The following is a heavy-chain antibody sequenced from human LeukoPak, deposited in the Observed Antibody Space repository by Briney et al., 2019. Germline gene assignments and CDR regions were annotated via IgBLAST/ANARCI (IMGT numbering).Heavy chain of an antibody. CDR2: IIPIFGTA. D-gene: IGHD6-19*01. Sequence: SVKVSCKASGGTFSSYAISWVRQAPGQGLEWMGGIIPIFGTANYAQKFQGRVTITADESTSTAYMELSSLRSEDTAVYYCARDPVHSSGWFAVSYYYMDVWGKGTTVTVSS. V-gene: IGHV1-69*13. CDR1: GGTFSSYA. CDR3: ARDPVHSSGWFAVSYYYMDV. J-gene: IGHJ6*03.